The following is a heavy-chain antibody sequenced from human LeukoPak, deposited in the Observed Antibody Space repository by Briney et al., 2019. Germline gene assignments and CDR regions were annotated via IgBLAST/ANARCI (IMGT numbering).Heavy chain of an antibody. V-gene: IGHV1-2*02. CDR2: INPNSGGT. D-gene: IGHD1-7*01. CDR3: ATTSVRLDS. CDR1: GYTFTSYG. J-gene: IGHJ4*02. Sequence: ASVKVSCKASGYTFTSYGISWVRQAPGQGLEWMGWINPNSGGTNYAQKFQGRVTMTRDTSISTVYMELSSLRSEDTAVFYCATTSVRLDSWGQGTLVTVSS.